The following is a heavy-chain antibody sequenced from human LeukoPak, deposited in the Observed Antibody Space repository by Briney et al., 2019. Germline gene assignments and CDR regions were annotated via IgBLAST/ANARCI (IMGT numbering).Heavy chain of an antibody. CDR3: ATGTITMTFNWFDP. D-gene: IGHD3-22*01. J-gene: IGHJ5*02. V-gene: IGHV1-24*01. Sequence: ASVKVSCKVSGHSLSQLSLHWVRQPPGKGLEWMGGFDPEDGETIYAQKFQGRINMIEDTSTDTAYMELRSLRSDDTALYFCATGTITMTFNWFDPWGQGTLVTVSS. CDR2: FDPEDGET. CDR1: GHSLSQLS.